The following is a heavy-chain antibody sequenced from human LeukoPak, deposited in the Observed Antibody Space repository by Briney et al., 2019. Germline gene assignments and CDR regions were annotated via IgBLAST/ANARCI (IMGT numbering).Heavy chain of an antibody. CDR2: FDPEDGET. CDR1: GYTLTELS. CDR3: ATGYYDFWSGHDY. D-gene: IGHD3-3*01. Sequence: AASVKVSCKVSGYTLTELSMHWVRQAPGKGREWMGGFDPEDGETIYAQKFQGRVTMTEDTSTDTAYMELSSLRSEDTAVYYCATGYYDFWSGHDYWGQGTLVTVSS. V-gene: IGHV1-24*01. J-gene: IGHJ4*02.